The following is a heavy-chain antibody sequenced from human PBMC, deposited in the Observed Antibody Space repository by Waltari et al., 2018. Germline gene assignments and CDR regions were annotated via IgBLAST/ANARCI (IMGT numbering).Heavy chain of an antibody. CDR1: GFSLSNARMG. D-gene: IGHD3-22*01. Sequence: QVTLKESGPVLVKPTETLTLTCTVSGFSLSNARMGVSWLRQPPGTALEWLAHIFSNDEKSYSTSLKSRLTISKDTSKSQVVLTMTNMDPVDTATYYCARIRDYYDSSGYYLPIYYFDYWGQGTLVTVSS. CDR2: IFSNDEK. V-gene: IGHV2-26*01. J-gene: IGHJ4*02. CDR3: ARIRDYYDSSGYYLPIYYFDY.